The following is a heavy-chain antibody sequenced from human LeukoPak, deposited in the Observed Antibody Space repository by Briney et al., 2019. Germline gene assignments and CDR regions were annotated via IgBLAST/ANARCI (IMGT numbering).Heavy chain of an antibody. CDR2: LSHSGTS. CDR3: ARMQGPRYFDL. CDR1: GGSISSYY. V-gene: IGHV4-4*08. J-gene: IGHJ2*01. Sequence: SETLSLTCTASGGSISSYYWSWIRQPPGKGLEWIGFLSHSGTSNNNPSLKSRVTISLDTSKNQLSLKMSSVTAADTAVYYCARMQGPRYFDLWGRGTLVTVSS.